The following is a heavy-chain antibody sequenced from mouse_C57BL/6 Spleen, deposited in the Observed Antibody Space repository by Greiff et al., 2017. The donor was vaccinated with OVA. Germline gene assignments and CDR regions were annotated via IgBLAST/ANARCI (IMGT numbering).Heavy chain of an antibody. J-gene: IGHJ2*01. V-gene: IGHV1-54*01. CDR3: ARGRYYGSSSDFDY. D-gene: IGHD1-1*01. CDR1: GYAFTNYL. CDR2: INPGSGGT. Sequence: QVQLQQSGAELVRPGTSVKVSCKASGYAFTNYLIEWVKQRPGQGLEWIGVINPGSGGTNYNEKFKGKATLTADKSSSTAYMQLSSLTSEDAAVYFCARGRYYGSSSDFDYWGQGTTLTVSS.